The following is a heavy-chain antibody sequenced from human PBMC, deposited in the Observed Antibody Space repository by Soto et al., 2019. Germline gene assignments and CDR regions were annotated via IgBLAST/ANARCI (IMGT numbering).Heavy chain of an antibody. Sequence: QVQLQESGPGLVKPSETLSLTCTVSGGSISSYYWSWIRQPPGKGLEWIGHIYYSGSTNYNPSLKSRVTISVDTSKNQFSLKLSSVTAADTAVYYCARDLIAAATAVGFDPWGQGTLVTVSS. J-gene: IGHJ5*02. CDR1: GGSISSYY. D-gene: IGHD6-13*01. CDR2: IYYSGST. CDR3: ARDLIAAATAVGFDP. V-gene: IGHV4-59*01.